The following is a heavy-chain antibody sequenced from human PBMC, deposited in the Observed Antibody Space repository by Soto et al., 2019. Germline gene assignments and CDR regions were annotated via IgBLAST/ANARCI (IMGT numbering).Heavy chain of an antibody. J-gene: IGHJ5*02. CDR3: ARGSYSRSRPTPRYNWFDP. CDR1: GGTFSSYA. D-gene: IGHD6-13*01. V-gene: IGHV1-69*13. Sequence: SVKVSCKASGGTFSSYAISWVRQAPGQGLEWMGGIVPIFGTANYAQKFQGRVTITADESTSTAYMELRSLRSEDTAVYYCARGSYSRSRPTPRYNWFDPWGQGTLVTVYS. CDR2: IVPIFGTA.